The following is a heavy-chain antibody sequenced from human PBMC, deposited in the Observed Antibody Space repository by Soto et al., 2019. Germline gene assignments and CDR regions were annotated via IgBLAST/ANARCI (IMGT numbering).Heavy chain of an antibody. CDR2: ILYTGTT. CDR3: ARLGWGNGDSDY. CDR1: GGSISQSNYF. D-gene: IGHD2-21*01. J-gene: IGHJ4*02. V-gene: IGHV4-39*01. Sequence: PSETLSLTCTVSGGSISQSNYFWGWIRQPPGKGLEWVGSILYTGTTSYSSSLKSRVTISVDTPKNQFSLKLSSVTATDTAVYYCARLGWGNGDSDYWGQGTLVTVSS.